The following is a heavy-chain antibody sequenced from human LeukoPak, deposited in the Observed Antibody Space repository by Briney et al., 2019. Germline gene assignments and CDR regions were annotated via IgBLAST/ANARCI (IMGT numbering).Heavy chain of an antibody. CDR3: AKDRYSRGTGFDY. V-gene: IGHV3-23*01. CDR2: ISGSGGST. CDR1: GFTFSSYA. J-gene: IGHJ4*02. Sequence: GGSLRLSCAASGFTFSSYAMSWVRQAPGKGLEWVSAISGSGGSTYYADSVKGRFTISRDNAKNSLYLQMNSLRAEDTALYYCAKDRYSRGTGFDYWGQGTLVTASS. D-gene: IGHD5-18*01.